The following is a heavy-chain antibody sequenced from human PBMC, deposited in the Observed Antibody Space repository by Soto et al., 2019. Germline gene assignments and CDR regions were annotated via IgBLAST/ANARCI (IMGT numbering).Heavy chain of an antibody. J-gene: IGHJ4*01. CDR1: GYPFSRYG. CDR3: ARDGIDFWSGYYTGICLY. D-gene: IGHD3-3*01. Sequence: ASVKVSCKASGYPFSRYGLSWVRQAPGQGLEWMGWISGYNDNTNYAQKLQGRVTMTTDTSTSTVYMELRSLKSDDTAVYYCARDGIDFWSGYYTGICLYWG. CDR2: ISGYNDNT. V-gene: IGHV1-18*01.